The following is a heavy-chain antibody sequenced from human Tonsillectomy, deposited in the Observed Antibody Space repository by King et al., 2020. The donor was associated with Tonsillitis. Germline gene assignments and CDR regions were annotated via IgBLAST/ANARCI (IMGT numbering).Heavy chain of an antibody. V-gene: IGHV5-51*01. J-gene: IGHJ6*02. Sequence: VQLVESGAEVKKPGESLQISCQASGYTFTTHWIGWVRQMPGKGLEWMGIIYPGDSETRYSLPFQGHVVISADKSINTAYLQWNSLRVSDTAMYYCARIGGITDVWGQGTTVIVSS. D-gene: IGHD3-16*01. CDR1: GYTFTTHW. CDR3: ARIGGITDV. CDR2: IYPGDSET.